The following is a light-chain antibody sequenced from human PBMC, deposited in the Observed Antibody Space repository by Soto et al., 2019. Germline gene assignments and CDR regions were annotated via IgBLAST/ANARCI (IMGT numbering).Light chain of an antibody. Sequence: QSALTQPRSVSGSPGQSVTISCTGTSSDVGGYNYVSWYQQHPGKAPKGMIYVVSERPSGVPDRFSGSKSGNTASLTISGLQAEDEADYYCCSNAGSYEVFGGGTKLTVL. CDR1: SSDVGGYNY. CDR3: CSNAGSYEV. J-gene: IGLJ2*01. V-gene: IGLV2-11*01. CDR2: VVS.